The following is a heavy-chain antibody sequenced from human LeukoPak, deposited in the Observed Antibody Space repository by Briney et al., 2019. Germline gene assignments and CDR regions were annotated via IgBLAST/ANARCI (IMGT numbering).Heavy chain of an antibody. D-gene: IGHD4/OR15-4a*01. CDR1: GFTFSSYG. J-gene: IGHJ6*03. CDR2: ISSSSSYI. CDR3: ARGMGLNYYYMDV. Sequence: GGTLRLSCAASGFTFSSYGMNWVRQAPGKGLEWVSSISSSSSYIYYADSVKGRFTISRDNAKNSLYLQMNSLRAEDTAVYYCARGMGLNYYYMDVWGKGTTVTVSS. V-gene: IGHV3-21*01.